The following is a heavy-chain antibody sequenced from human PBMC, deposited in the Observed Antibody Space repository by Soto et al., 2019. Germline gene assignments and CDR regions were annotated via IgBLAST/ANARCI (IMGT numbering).Heavy chain of an antibody. D-gene: IGHD3-22*01. CDR1: GGLFSSYR. CDR3: ARGGSGYTWFNEF. CDR2: IIPVFQTA. Sequence: QEQLVQSGAEVKKPGSSVKVSCKASGGLFSSYRISWVRQVPGQGLEWMGGIIPVFQTAYYTQRFQGRVTITAAESTNTAYMELSSLRSEDTAIYYCARGGSGYTWFNEFWGQGTLVTVSS. J-gene: IGHJ4*02. V-gene: IGHV1-69*01.